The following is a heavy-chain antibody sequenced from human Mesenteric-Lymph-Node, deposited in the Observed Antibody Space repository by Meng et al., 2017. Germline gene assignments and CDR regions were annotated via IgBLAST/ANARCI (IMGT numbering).Heavy chain of an antibody. Sequence: VQLVQSGAEVSKPGSSVKDSGKVYGDSFSNYAQSWVRQAPGQGLEVMGGILPVSGTTNYAQRFQGRVTITPDESTGTVYMELSSLTSEDTAVYFCARGGPGSFGYYLVSWGQGTLVTVSS. J-gene: IGHJ5*02. CDR3: ARGGPGSFGYYLVS. V-gene: IGHV1-69*05. D-gene: IGHD3-22*01. CDR2: ILPVSGTT. CDR1: GDSFSNYA.